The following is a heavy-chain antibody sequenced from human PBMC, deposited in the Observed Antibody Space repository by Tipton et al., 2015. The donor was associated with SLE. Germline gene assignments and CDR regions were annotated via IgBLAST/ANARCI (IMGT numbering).Heavy chain of an antibody. Sequence: GSLRLSCAASGFTFGGYAMTWVRQAPGKGLEWVSSVSGSADRTSYADSVEGRFTLSRDNSKNTMYLQINSLRAEDTAVYYCARHPADSDWYFDLWGRGTLVTVSS. CDR2: VSGSADRT. CDR3: ARHPADSDWYFDL. D-gene: IGHD2-21*01. CDR1: GFTFGGYA. J-gene: IGHJ2*01. V-gene: IGHV3-23*01.